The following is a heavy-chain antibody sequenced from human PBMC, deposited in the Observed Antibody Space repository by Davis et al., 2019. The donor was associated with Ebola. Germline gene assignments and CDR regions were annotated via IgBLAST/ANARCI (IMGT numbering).Heavy chain of an antibody. CDR2: IYYSGST. CDR3: ARGVTDILTGFVDV. CDR1: GGSMNYHY. D-gene: IGHD3-9*01. J-gene: IGHJ6*04. Sequence: MPSETLSLTCTVSGGSMNYHYWSWIRQPPGKGLEWIGYIYYSGSTNYNPSLKSRVTISVDTSKNQFSLKLSSVTAADTAVYYCARGVTDILTGFVDVWGKGTTVTVSS. V-gene: IGHV4-59*11.